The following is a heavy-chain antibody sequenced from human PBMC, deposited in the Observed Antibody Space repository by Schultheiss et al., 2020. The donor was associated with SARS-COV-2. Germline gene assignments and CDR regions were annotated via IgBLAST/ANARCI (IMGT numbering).Heavy chain of an antibody. J-gene: IGHJ6*02. V-gene: IGHV1-69*06. CDR2: IIPIFGTA. Sequence: KISCKASGGTFSSYAISWVRQAPGQGLEWMGRIIPIFGTANYAQKFQGRVTITADKSTSTAYMELSSLRSEDTAVYYCARDPYGSGRQNYYYYGMDVWGQGTTVTVSS. D-gene: IGHD3-10*01. CDR1: GGTFSSYA. CDR3: ARDPYGSGRQNYYYYGMDV.